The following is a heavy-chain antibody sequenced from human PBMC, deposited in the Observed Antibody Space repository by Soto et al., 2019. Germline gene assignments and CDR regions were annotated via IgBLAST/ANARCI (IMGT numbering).Heavy chain of an antibody. D-gene: IGHD6-19*01. CDR3: ARTDKYNSQSSGWANRFDY. Sequence: EVQLLVSGGDLVQPGGSLRLSCAASGFIFSNYAMTWVRQAPGKGPEWVSTFTSGGSTYYRDTVKGRFTISRDNSKNTLYLQMNSLRAEDTAVYYCARTDKYNSQSSGWANRFDYWGQGTLVTVSS. V-gene: IGHV3-23*01. CDR1: GFIFSNYA. J-gene: IGHJ4*02. CDR2: FTSGGST.